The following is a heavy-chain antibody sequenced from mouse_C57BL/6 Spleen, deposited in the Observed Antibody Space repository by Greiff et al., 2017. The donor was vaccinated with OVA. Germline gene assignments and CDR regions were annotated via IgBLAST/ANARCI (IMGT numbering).Heavy chain of an antibody. CDR3: AREGDSSGYRDAMDY. V-gene: IGHV3-6*01. CDR1: GYSITSGYY. Sequence: DVQLQESGPGLVKPSQSLSLTCSVTGYSITSGYYWNWIRQFPGNKLEWMGYISYDGSNNYNPSLKNRISITRDTSKNQFFLKLNSVTTEDTATYYCAREGDSSGYRDAMDYWGQGTSVTVSS. J-gene: IGHJ4*01. CDR2: ISYDGSN. D-gene: IGHD3-2*02.